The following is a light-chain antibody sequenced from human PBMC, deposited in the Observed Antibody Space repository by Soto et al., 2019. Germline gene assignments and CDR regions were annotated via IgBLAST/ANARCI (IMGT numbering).Light chain of an antibody. CDR2: AAS. V-gene: IGKV1-9*01. Sequence: QLTQSPSSLSASVGDRVTITCRASQGISSYLAWYQQKPGIAPKLLFYAASTLQSGVPSRFSGNGSGTDFTLTISSLQPEDVATYYCQQLNSYPRTFGQGTKVEIK. CDR3: QQLNSYPRT. CDR1: QGISSY. J-gene: IGKJ1*01.